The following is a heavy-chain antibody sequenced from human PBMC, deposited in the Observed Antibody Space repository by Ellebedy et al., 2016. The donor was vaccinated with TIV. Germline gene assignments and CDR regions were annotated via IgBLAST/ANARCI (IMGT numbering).Heavy chain of an antibody. CDR2: MNPNSGNT. Sequence: AASVKVSCKASGYTFTSYDINWARQATGQGLEWMGWMNPNSGNTGYAQKFQGRVTMTRDTSISTAYMELSRLRSDDTAVYYCARVSSSWYYISGSEVDYWGQGTLVTVSS. CDR3: ARVSSSWYYISGSEVDY. V-gene: IGHV1-8*02. J-gene: IGHJ4*02. CDR1: GYTFTSYD. D-gene: IGHD6-13*01.